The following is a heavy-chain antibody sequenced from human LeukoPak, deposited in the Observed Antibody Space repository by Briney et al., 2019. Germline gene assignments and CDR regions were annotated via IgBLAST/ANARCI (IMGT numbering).Heavy chain of an antibody. Sequence: GGSLRLSCAASGFTVSNNYMSWVRQAPGKGLEWVSVIYSGGSTYYADSVKGRFTISRDNSKNTLYLQMNSLRAEDTAVYYCARHGCSSNICHFDYWGQGTLVTVSS. J-gene: IGHJ4*02. CDR1: GFTVSNNY. V-gene: IGHV3-66*02. CDR3: ARHGCSSNICHFDY. CDR2: IYSGGST. D-gene: IGHD2-2*01.